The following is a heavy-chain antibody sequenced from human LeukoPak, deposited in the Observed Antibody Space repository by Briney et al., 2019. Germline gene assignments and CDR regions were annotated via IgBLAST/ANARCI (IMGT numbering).Heavy chain of an antibody. V-gene: IGHV4-39*01. CDR1: GGSISSSSYY. CDR2: IYYSGST. Sequence: SETLSLTCTVSGGSISSSSYYWGWIRQPPGKGMEWLGSIYYSGSTYYNPSLKSRVTISVDTSKNQFSLKLSSVTAAVTAVYYCARGEYSGSYYGYWGQGTLVTVSS. J-gene: IGHJ4*02. D-gene: IGHD1-26*01. CDR3: ARGEYSGSYYGY.